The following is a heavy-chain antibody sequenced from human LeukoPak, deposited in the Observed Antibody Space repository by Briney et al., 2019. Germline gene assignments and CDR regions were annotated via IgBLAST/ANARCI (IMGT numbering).Heavy chain of an antibody. CDR3: ARRRGINDYSNWRAIPYYGMDV. Sequence: PSETLSLTCTVSGGSISSGGYYWSWIRQHPGQGLEWIGYIYYSGSTYYNPSLKSRVTISVDTSKNQFSLKLSSVTAADTAVYYCARRRGINDYSNWRAIPYYGMDVWGQGTTVTVSS. CDR1: GGSISSGGYY. J-gene: IGHJ6*02. V-gene: IGHV4-31*03. D-gene: IGHD4-11*01. CDR2: IYYSGST.